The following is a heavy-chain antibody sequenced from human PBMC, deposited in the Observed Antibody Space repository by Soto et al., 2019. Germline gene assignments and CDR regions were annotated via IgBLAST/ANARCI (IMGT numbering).Heavy chain of an antibody. CDR2: KKQDGSEK. V-gene: IGHV3-7*05. D-gene: IGHD1-20*01. J-gene: IGHJ6*02. Sequence: PGGSLRLSCAASGFTFSSYWMSWVRQAPGKGLEWVANKKQDGSEKYYVDSVKGRFTISRDNAKNSLFLQMNSLRAEDTAVYYCARDPNLGANWNYNYYYGMDVWGQGTTVTVSS. CDR3: ARDPNLGANWNYNYYYGMDV. CDR1: GFTFSSYW.